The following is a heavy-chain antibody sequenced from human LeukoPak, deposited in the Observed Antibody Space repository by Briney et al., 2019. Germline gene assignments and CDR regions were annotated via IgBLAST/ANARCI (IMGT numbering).Heavy chain of an antibody. Sequence: GGSLRLSCAASGFTFSSYSMNWVRQAPGKGLEWVSSISSSSSYIYYADSVKGRFTISRDNAKNSLYLQMNSLRAEDTAVYYCARDRCSGGSCYSGYYDSSGYYPDYWGQGTLVTVSS. CDR2: ISSSSSYI. CDR3: ARDRCSGGSCYSGYYDSSGYYPDY. J-gene: IGHJ4*02. CDR1: GFTFSSYS. D-gene: IGHD3-22*01. V-gene: IGHV3-21*01.